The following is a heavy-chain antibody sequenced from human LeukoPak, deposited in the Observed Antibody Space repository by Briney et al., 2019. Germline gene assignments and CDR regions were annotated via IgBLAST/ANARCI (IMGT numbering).Heavy chain of an antibody. V-gene: IGHV4-39*01. J-gene: IGHJ4*02. CDR3: ARSPRGTAMVRGEDYFDY. CDR2: IYYSGST. D-gene: IGHD5-18*01. CDR1: GGSISSSSYY. Sequence: PSETLSLTCTVSGGSISSSSYYWGWLRQPPGKGLEWIGSIYYSGSTYYNPSLKSRVTISVDTSKNQFSLKLSSVTAADTAVYYCARSPRGTAMVRGEDYFDYWGQGTLVTVSS.